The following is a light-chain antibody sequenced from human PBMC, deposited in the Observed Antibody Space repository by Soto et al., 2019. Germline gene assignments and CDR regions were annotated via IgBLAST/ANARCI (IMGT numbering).Light chain of an antibody. V-gene: IGKV2-28*01. CDR1: QSLLHSNGYNY. Sequence: DIVMTQSPLSLPVTPGEPASISCRSSQSLLHSNGYNYLDWYLQKPGQSPQLLIYLVSNRSSGVTDRVSGSGSGTDFTLKISRVEAEDVGVYYCMQALQTPAYTFGQGTKLEIK. CDR2: LVS. CDR3: MQALQTPAYT. J-gene: IGKJ2*01.